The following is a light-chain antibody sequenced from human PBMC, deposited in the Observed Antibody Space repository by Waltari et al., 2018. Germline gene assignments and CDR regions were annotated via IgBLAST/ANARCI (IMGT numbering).Light chain of an antibody. CDR1: SGHSSNV. CDR2: VNSDGSH. CDR3: QTGGHGTWV. V-gene: IGLV4-69*01. J-gene: IGLJ3*02. Sequence: QLVLTQSPSASASLGASVKLTCTLSSGHSSNVIAWLQPQPEKGPRYLMKVNSDGSHSKGDEIPVRFSGSSSGAERYLTISSLQSEDEANYYCQTGGHGTWVFGGGTKLTVL.